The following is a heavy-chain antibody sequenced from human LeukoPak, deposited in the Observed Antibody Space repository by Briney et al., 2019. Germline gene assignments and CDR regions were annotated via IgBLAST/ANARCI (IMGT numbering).Heavy chain of an antibody. CDR1: GGTFSSYA. V-gene: IGHV1-69*13. CDR2: IIPIFGTA. CDR3: ARDLGYSNYGNWFDP. D-gene: IGHD4-11*01. J-gene: IGHJ5*02. Sequence: GASVKVSCKASGGTFSSYAISWVRQAPGQGLEWTGGIIPIFGTANYAQKFQGRVTITADESTSTAYMELSSLRSEDTAVYYCARDLGYSNYGNWFDPWGQGTLVTVSS.